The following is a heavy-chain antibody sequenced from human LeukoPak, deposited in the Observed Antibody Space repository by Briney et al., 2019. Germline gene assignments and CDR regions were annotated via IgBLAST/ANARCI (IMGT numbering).Heavy chain of an antibody. V-gene: IGHV1-2*02. CDR3: ASPVVVTAIDAFDI. D-gene: IGHD2-21*02. J-gene: IGHJ4*02. CDR2: INPNSGGT. Sequence: ASVKVSCKASGYTFTGYYMHWVRQAPGQGLEWMGWINPNSGGTNYAQKFQGRVTMTRDTSISTAYMELSRLRSDDTAVYYCASPVVVTAIDAFDIWGQGTLVTVSS. CDR1: GYTFTGYY.